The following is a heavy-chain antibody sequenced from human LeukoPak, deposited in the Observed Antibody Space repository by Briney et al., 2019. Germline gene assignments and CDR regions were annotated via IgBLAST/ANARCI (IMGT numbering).Heavy chain of an antibody. CDR2: IYHSGST. J-gene: IGHJ4*02. D-gene: IGHD3-10*01. CDR1: GYSISSGYY. CDR3: ARETGSGSYYPTLFDY. Sequence: SETLSLTCAVSGYSISSGYYWGWIRQPPGKGLEWIGSIYHSGSTYYNPSLKSRVTISVDTSKNQFSLKLSSVTAADTAVYYCARETGSGSYYPTLFDYGGQGPLVTVS. V-gene: IGHV4-38-2*02.